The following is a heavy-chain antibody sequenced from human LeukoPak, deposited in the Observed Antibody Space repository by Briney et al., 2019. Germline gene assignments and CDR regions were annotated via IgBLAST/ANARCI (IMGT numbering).Heavy chain of an antibody. Sequence: SVKVSCKASGGTFSSYDISWVRQAPGQGLEWMGGIIPIFGTANYAQKFQGRVTITTDESTSTAYMELSSLRSEDTAVYYCARGGVGFNTGLFDYWGQGTLATVSS. CDR3: ARGGVGFNTGLFDY. D-gene: IGHD1-26*01. V-gene: IGHV1-69*05. CDR2: IIPIFGTA. CDR1: GGTFSSYD. J-gene: IGHJ4*02.